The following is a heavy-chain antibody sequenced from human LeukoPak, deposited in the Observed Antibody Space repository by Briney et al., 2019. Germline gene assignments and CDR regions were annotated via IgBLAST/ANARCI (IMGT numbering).Heavy chain of an antibody. D-gene: IGHD3-10*01. CDR2: ISARGDNT. V-gene: IGHV3-23*01. J-gene: IGHJ4*02. Sequence: PGGSLRLSCAASGFTFTNYAMSWVRPAPGKGLEWVSAISARGDNTYYADSMKGRFSISRDKSQNTQYLQMNSMRAEDTAIYYCAKAYHYGAGSSFDYWGQGILVTVSS. CDR3: AKAYHYGAGSSFDY. CDR1: GFTFTNYA.